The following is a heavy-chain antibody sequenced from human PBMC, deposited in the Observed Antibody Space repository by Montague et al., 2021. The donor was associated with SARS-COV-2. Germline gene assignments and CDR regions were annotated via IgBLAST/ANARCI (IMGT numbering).Heavy chain of an antibody. CDR2: INSDGSST. Sequence: SLRLSCAASGFIFSSYWMHWVRQAPGKALVWVSRINSDGSSTCYADSVKGRFTISRDNAKNTLYLQMNSLRAEDTAVYYCAMIAGVFDYWGQGTLVTVSS. J-gene: IGHJ4*02. CDR3: AMIAGVFDY. CDR1: GFIFSSYW. D-gene: IGHD3-22*01. V-gene: IGHV3-74*01.